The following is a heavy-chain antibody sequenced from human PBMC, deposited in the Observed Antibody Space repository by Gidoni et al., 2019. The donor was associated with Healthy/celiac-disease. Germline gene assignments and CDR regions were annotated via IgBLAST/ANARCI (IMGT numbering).Heavy chain of an antibody. J-gene: IGHJ4*02. CDR3: AKVGYCSSTSCSYYFDY. CDR2: IIPSFGTA. V-gene: IGHV1-69*01. CDR1: GVTFTSYA. Sequence: QVQLVQSGAEVKKPVSSVKVSCKASGVTFTSYAISWVRQAPGQGLEWRGGIIPSFGTANYAQKFQGRVTITADESTSTAYMELSSLRSEDTAVYYCAKVGYCSSTSCSYYFDYWGQGTLVTVSS. D-gene: IGHD2-2*01.